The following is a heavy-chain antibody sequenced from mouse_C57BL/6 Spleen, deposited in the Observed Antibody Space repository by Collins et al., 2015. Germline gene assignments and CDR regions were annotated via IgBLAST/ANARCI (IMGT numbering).Heavy chain of an antibody. V-gene: IGHV3-6*01. CDR2: ISYDGNN. CDR1: GYSITSGYY. CDR3: TREAY. Sequence: SQSLSLTCSVTGYSITSGYYWNWIRQFPGNKLEWMGYISYDGNNNYNPSLKNRISITRDTSKNQFFLKLTSVTTEDTATYYCTREAYWGQGTLVTVSA. J-gene: IGHJ3*01.